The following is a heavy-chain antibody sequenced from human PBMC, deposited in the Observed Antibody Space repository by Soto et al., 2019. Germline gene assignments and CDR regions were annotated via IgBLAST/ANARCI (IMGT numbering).Heavy chain of an antibody. Sequence: SETLSLTCAVYGGSFSGYYWSWIRQPPGKGLEWIGEINHSGSANYNPSLKSRVTISVDTSKNQFSLNLTSVTAADTAVYYCARENFGTVSFDYWDQGALVTVSS. CDR2: INHSGSA. D-gene: IGHD1-1*01. V-gene: IGHV4-34*01. J-gene: IGHJ4*02. CDR1: GGSFSGYY. CDR3: ARENFGTVSFDY.